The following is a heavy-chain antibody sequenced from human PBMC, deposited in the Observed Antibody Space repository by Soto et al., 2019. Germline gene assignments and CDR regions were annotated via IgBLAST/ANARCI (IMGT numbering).Heavy chain of an antibody. J-gene: IGHJ3*02. CDR1: CGSISSGGYY. Sequence: SETLSLTCTVSCGSISSGGYYWSWIRQHPGKGLEWIGYIYYSGSTYYNPSLKSRVTISVDTSKNQFSLKLSSVTAADTAVYYCAREEYYYDTRRSNAFDIWGQGTMVTVSS. CDR2: IYYSGST. V-gene: IGHV4-31*03. D-gene: IGHD3-22*01. CDR3: AREEYYYDTRRSNAFDI.